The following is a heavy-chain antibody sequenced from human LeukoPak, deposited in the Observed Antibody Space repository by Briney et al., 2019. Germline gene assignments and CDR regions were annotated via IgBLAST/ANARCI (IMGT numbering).Heavy chain of an antibody. V-gene: IGHV4-59*08. Sequence: PSETLSLTCTVSGGSISSYYWSWIRQPPGKGLEWIGYIYYGGSTNYNPSLKSRVTISVDTSKNQFSLKLSSVTAADTAVYYCARHSADKQWLPWIDYWGQGTLVTVSS. D-gene: IGHD6-19*01. CDR2: IYYGGST. J-gene: IGHJ4*02. CDR3: ARHSADKQWLPWIDY. CDR1: GGSISSYY.